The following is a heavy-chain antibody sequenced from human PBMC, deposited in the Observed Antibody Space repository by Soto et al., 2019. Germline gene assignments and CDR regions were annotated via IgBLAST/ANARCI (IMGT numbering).Heavy chain of an antibody. CDR3: ARDFSEVAARADHPNYYYYGMDV. D-gene: IGHD6-6*01. CDR1: GFTFSSYA. J-gene: IGHJ6*02. Sequence: GGSLRLSCAASGFTFSSYAMHWVRQAPGKGLEWVAVISYDGSNKYYADSVKGRFTISRDNSKNTLYLQMNSLRAEDTAVYYCARDFSEVAARADHPNYYYYGMDVWGQGTTVTVSS. CDR2: ISYDGSNK. V-gene: IGHV3-30-3*01.